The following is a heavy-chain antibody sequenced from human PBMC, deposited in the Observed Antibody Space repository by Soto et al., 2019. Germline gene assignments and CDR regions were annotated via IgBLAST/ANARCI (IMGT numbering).Heavy chain of an antibody. CDR3: ARAYSGSFYEPWDY. CDR1: GFTFSSYA. D-gene: IGHD1-26*01. Sequence: QVQLEESGGGVVQPERSLRLSCAASGFTFSSYAMHWVRQAPGKGLEWVSVISYHGTNTYYADSVKGRFTISSDNSQNMLYLQMNSLRAEATAVYFCARAYSGSFYEPWDYWGQGTLVTVSS. J-gene: IGHJ4*02. V-gene: IGHV3-30-3*01. CDR2: ISYHGTNT.